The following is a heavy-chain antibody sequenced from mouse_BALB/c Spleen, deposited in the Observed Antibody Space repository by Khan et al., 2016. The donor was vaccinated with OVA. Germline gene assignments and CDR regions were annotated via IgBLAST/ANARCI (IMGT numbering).Heavy chain of an antibody. CDR3: VRGRAY. V-gene: IGHV3-2*02. CDR2: ISYSGRT. Sequence: EVQLQESGPGLVKPSLSLSLTCTVTGYSITSDYAWNWIRQFPGHKLEWMGYISYSGRTSYTPSLKSRISITRDTSKNPFFLQLNSVTTEDTATYFCVRGRAYWGQGTLVTVSA. CDR1: GYSITSDYA. J-gene: IGHJ3*01. D-gene: IGHD3-3*01.